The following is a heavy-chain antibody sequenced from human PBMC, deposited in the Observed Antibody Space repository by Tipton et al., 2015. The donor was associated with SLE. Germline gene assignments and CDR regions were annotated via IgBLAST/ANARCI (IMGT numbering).Heavy chain of an antibody. D-gene: IGHD1-1*01. CDR2: IYYSGST. J-gene: IGHJ3*02. CDR1: GGSISSSSYY. Sequence: TLSLTCTVSGGSISSSSYYWGWIRQPPGKGLEWIGSIYYSGSTNYNPSLKSRLIMPVDTPKNHFSLNLSSVNAADTAVYYCARGGTAFDIWGQGTTVTVSS. V-gene: IGHV4-39*07. CDR3: ARGGTAFDI.